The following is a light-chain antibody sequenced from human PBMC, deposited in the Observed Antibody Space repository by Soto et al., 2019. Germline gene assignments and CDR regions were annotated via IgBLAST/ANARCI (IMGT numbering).Light chain of an antibody. Sequence: QSVLTQPPSASGTPGQRVTIACSGGSSNIXSXXVNWYQQVPGTAPKLLVYSNNQRPSGVPDRFSGSQAGTSASLAISGLQSEDEADYYCATWDDSLNGWVIGGGTKLTVL. J-gene: IGLJ2*01. V-gene: IGLV1-44*01. CDR2: SNN. CDR3: ATWDDSLNGWV. CDR1: SSNIXSXX.